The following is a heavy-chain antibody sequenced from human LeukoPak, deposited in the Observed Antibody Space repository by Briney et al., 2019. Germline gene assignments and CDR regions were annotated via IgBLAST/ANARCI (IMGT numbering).Heavy chain of an antibody. CDR1: GYTLTELS. Sequence: GASVKVSCKVSGYTLTELSMHWVRQAPGKGLEWMGGFDPEDGETIYAQKFQGRVTMTEDTSTDTAYMELSSLRSEDTAVYYCATDPKPSTIFGVVPLYGMDVWGQGTTVTVSS. D-gene: IGHD3-3*01. CDR3: ATDPKPSTIFGVVPLYGMDV. CDR2: FDPEDGET. J-gene: IGHJ6*02. V-gene: IGHV1-24*01.